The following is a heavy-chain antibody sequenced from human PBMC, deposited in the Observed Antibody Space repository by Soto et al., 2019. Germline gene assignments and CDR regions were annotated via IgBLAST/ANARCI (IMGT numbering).Heavy chain of an antibody. D-gene: IGHD3-22*01. J-gene: IGHJ4*02. V-gene: IGHV3-53*01. CDR3: ATFFDSSCYYGGRFDN. Sequence: EEQLVESGGGLIQPGVSLRLSCAASGFAVSSNYMSWVRHAPGQGLEWVSAIYSGGDTYYEDSVRGRFTISRDDSKNTLYSQMNSLRGEDSAGYYCATFFDSSCYYGGRFDNWGQGTLVTVSS. CDR2: IYSGGDT. CDR1: GFAVSSNY.